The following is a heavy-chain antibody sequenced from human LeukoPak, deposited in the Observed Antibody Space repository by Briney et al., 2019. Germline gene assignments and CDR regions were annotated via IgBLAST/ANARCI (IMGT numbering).Heavy chain of an antibody. CDR2: IKSKTDGGTT. J-gene: IGHJ4*02. D-gene: IGHD3-3*01. Sequence: GGSLRLSCAASGFTFSNAWMSWVRQAPGKGLEWVGRIKSKTDGGTTDYAAPVKGRFTISRDDSKNTLYLQMNSLKTEDTAVYYCTHSYYDFWSGYYPFDYWGQGTLVTVSS. CDR3: THSYYDFWSGYYPFDY. V-gene: IGHV3-15*01. CDR1: GFTFSNAW.